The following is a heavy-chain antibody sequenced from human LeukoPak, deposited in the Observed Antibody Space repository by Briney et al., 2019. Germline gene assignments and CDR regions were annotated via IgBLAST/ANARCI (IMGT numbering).Heavy chain of an antibody. Sequence: GASVKVSCKASGYTFTSYYMHWVRQAPGQGLEWMGIINPSGGSTSYAQKFQGRVTMTRDTSTSTVYMELSSLRSEDTAVYYCARGDGSYYGSSGYFDYWGQGTLVTVSS. CDR3: ARGDGSYYGSSGYFDY. D-gene: IGHD3-22*01. CDR1: GYTFTSYY. J-gene: IGHJ4*02. CDR2: INPSGGST. V-gene: IGHV1-46*01.